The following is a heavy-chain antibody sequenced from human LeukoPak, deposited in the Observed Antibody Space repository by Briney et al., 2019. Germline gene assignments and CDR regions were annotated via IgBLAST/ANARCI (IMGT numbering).Heavy chain of an antibody. CDR1: GFTFSNNW. CDR2: INPGGTEK. Sequence: GGSLRVSCAASGFTFSNNWMNWVRQAPGKGLEWVGNINPGGTEKYYVDSVTGRFTISRDNSKNTLYLQMNSLRAEDTAVYYCAKDRLWDTAMVYWGQGTLVTVSS. J-gene: IGHJ4*02. V-gene: IGHV3-7*01. D-gene: IGHD5-18*01. CDR3: AKDRLWDTAMVY.